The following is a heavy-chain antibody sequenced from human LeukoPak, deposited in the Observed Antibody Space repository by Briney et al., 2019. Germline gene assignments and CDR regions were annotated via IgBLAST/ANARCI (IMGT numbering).Heavy chain of an antibody. V-gene: IGHV1-18*01. CDR2: ISAYNGNT. D-gene: IGHD4-23*01. J-gene: IGHJ4*02. CDR1: GYTFTSYG. Sequence: ASVKVSCKASGYTFTSYGISWVRQAPGQGLEWMGWISAYNGNTNYAQKLQGRVTMTTDTSTSTAYMELRSLRSDDTAVYYCARDEDDYGGNWALDYWGQGTLVTVSS. CDR3: ARDEDDYGGNWALDY.